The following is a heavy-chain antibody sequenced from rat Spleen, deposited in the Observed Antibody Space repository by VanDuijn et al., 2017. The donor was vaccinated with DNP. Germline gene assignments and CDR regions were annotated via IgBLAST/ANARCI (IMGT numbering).Heavy chain of an antibody. CDR1: GFTFSDYY. CDR2: IRYDGGGT. Sequence: EVQLVESGGDLVQPGRSLKLFCAASGFTFSDYYMAWIRQAPTMGLEWVAYIRYDGGGTYYGDSVKGRFTISRDNAKSTLYLQMNSLRSEDMATYYCARWREGIGAFDYWGQGVRVTFSS. CDR3: ARWREGIGAFDY. J-gene: IGHJ2*01. V-gene: IGHV5-22*01. D-gene: IGHD1-11*01.